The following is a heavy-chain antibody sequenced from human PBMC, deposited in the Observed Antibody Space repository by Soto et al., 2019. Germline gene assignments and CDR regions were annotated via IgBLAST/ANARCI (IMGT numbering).Heavy chain of an antibody. J-gene: IGHJ1*01. V-gene: IGHV4-31*03. Sequence: SETLSLTCTFSGVSLSSGGYYWSWIRQLPGKVLDWIGYIFYSGSTYYNPSLKSRVTISVDTSKNQFSLNLCSVTAADTVVYYCAREVQPPYSFEQWGQGTLVTVSS. CDR2: IFYSGST. CDR1: GVSLSSGGYY. D-gene: IGHD1-1*01. CDR3: AREVQPPYSFEQ.